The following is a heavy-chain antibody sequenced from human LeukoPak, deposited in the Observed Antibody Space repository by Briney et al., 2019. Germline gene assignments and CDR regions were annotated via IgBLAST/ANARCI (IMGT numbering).Heavy chain of an antibody. V-gene: IGHV3-33*08. J-gene: IGHJ4*02. CDR1: GFTFSSYW. Sequence: GGSLRLSCAASGFTFSSYWMSWVRQAPGKGLEWVAVIWYDGSNKYYADSVKGRFTISRDNSKNTLYLQMNSLRAEDTAVYYCARQGWGGNYFDYWGQGTLVTVSS. D-gene: IGHD3-16*01. CDR2: IWYDGSNK. CDR3: ARQGWGGNYFDY.